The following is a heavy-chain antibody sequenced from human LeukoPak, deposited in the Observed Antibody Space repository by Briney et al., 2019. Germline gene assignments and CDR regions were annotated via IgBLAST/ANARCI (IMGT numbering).Heavy chain of an antibody. CDR1: GFTFSSYA. Sequence: GGSLRLSCAASGFTFSSYAMSWVRQAPGKGLEWVSAISGSGGSTYYADSVKGRFTISRDNAKNSLYLQMNSLRTEDTAVYYCARDMTTHIDYWGQGALVTVSS. CDR3: ARDMTTHIDY. J-gene: IGHJ4*02. CDR2: ISGSGGST. D-gene: IGHD4-11*01. V-gene: IGHV3-23*01.